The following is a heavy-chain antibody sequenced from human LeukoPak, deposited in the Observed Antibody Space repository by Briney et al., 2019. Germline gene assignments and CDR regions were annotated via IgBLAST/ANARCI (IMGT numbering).Heavy chain of an antibody. V-gene: IGHV1-8*01. D-gene: IGHD1-26*01. CDR3: ARANGYYPFDY. CDR1: GYTFTSYD. CDR2: MNPNSGNT. J-gene: IGHJ4*02. Sequence: AASVTVSCTASGYTFTSYDINWVRQAPGQGREGMGWMNPNSGNTGYAQTFQGRVTITRNTSISTAYMELSTLRSDDTAVYYCARANGYYPFDYWGQGTLVTVSS.